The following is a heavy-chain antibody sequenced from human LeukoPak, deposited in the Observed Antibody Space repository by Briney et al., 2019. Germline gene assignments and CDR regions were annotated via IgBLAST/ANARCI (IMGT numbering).Heavy chain of an antibody. J-gene: IGHJ4*02. D-gene: IGHD3-10*01. CDR2: VWHSGST. CDR3: ARFDSGFGLSDY. Sequence: SETLSLTCTVSDYSISSGYSWGWIRQPPGKGLEWIGTVWHSGSTYYNPSLKSRVTISVDTSRNQFSLKLSSVTAADTAVYYCARFDSGFGLSDYWGQGTLVTVSS. V-gene: IGHV4-38-2*02. CDR1: DYSISSGYS.